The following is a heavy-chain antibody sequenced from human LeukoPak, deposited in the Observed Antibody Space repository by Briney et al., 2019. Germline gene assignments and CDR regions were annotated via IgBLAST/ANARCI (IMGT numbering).Heavy chain of an antibody. CDR2: ISSGSSYT. CDR3: ARDLVRGTSDY. CDR1: GFTFSDYY. D-gene: IGHD3-10*01. J-gene: IGHJ4*02. V-gene: IGHV3-11*06. Sequence: TGGSLRLSCAASGFTFSDYYMSWIRQAPGKGLQWVSYISSGSSYTNYADSVKGRFTISRVNAKNSLYLQMNGLRDEDTAVYYCARDLVRGTSDYWGQGTLVTVSS.